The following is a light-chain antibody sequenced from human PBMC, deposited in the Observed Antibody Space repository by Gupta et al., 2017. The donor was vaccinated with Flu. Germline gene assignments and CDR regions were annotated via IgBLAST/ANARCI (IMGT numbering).Light chain of an antibody. CDR1: KLGDKY. J-gene: IGLJ3*02. Sequence: SYELTQPPSVSVSPGQTASITCSGDKLGDKYACWYQQKPGQSPVLVIYQDSKRPSGIPGLFSGSNAGNTATLTISGTQAMDEADYYCQAWDSSTMVFGGGTKLTVL. CDR3: QAWDSSTMV. CDR2: QDS. V-gene: IGLV3-1*01.